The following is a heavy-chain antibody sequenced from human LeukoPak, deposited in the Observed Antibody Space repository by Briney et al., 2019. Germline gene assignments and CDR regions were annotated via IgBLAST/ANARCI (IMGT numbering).Heavy chain of an antibody. V-gene: IGHV3-23*01. D-gene: IGHD3-10*01. CDR1: GFTFITYA. CDR2: FSGCDDST. J-gene: IGHJ4*02. Sequence: PGGSLRLSCAVSGFTFITYAMSWVRQAPGKGLEWVSAFSGCDDSTYYAHSVRGRFTISRDSSRNTLYLKMNSLRAEDTAVYYCARLSGSYYNSPFYFDYWGQGTLVTASS. CDR3: ARLSGSYYNSPFYFDY.